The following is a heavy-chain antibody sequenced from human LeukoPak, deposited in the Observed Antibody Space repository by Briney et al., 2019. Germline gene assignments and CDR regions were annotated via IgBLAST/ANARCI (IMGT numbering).Heavy chain of an antibody. J-gene: IGHJ4*02. Sequence: ASVKVSCMASGYTFTSYDINWVRQAPGQGLEWMGWMNPNSGNTGYAQKFQGRVTMTRNTSISTAYMELSSLRSEDTAVYYCARGGFGYNPLDYWGQGTLVTVSS. CDR1: GYTFTSYD. CDR2: MNPNSGNT. CDR3: ARGGFGYNPLDY. D-gene: IGHD5-24*01. V-gene: IGHV1-8*01.